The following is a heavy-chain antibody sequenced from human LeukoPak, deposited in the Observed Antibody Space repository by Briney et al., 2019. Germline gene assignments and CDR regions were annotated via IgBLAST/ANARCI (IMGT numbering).Heavy chain of an antibody. J-gene: IGHJ3*02. Sequence: GGSLRVSCAASGFSFSSYSMNWVRQAPGKRLEWVSYISSSSSTIYYADSVKGRFTISRDNAKNSLYLQMNSLRAEDTAVYYCARGLSGYDAPIDAFDIWGQGTMVTVSS. CDR3: ARGLSGYDAPIDAFDI. CDR1: GFSFSSYS. V-gene: IGHV3-48*01. CDR2: ISSSSSTI. D-gene: IGHD5-12*01.